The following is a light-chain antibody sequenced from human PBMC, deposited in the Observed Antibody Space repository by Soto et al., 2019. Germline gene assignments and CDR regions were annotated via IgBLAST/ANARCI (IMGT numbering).Light chain of an antibody. CDR1: SSDVGGYNY. J-gene: IGLJ3*02. CDR3: SSYASSRV. Sequence: QSALTQPASVSGSPGQSITISCTGTSSDVGGYNYVSWYQQHPGKAPKLMIYDVSNRPSGVSNRLSGSKSGNTASLTISGLQAEDEADYSCSSYASSRVFGGGAKLTVL. V-gene: IGLV2-14*01. CDR2: DVS.